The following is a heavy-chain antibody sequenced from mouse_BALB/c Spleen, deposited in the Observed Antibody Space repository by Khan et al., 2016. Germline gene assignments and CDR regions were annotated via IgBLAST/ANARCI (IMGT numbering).Heavy chain of an antibody. CDR2: INPSTGYT. Sequence: QVQLQQSGAELAKPGASVKMSCKASGYTFTSYWMHWVKQRPGQGLEWIGYINPSTGYTEYNQKFKDKATLTADKSSITAYMQLSSLTSEDSAVYYCATSYYYGSSYYAMDDWGQGTSVTVSS. J-gene: IGHJ4*01. CDR1: GYTFTSYW. CDR3: ATSYYYGSSYYAMDD. D-gene: IGHD1-1*01. V-gene: IGHV1-7*01.